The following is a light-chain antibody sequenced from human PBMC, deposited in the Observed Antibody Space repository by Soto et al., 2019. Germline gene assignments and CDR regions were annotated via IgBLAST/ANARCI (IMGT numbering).Light chain of an antibody. V-gene: IGLV2-8*01. CDR1: SSDVGGYNY. CDR2: EVS. CDR3: SSYGGNNNYV. Sequence: QSVLTQPPSASGSPGQSVTISCTGTSSDVGGYNYVSWYQQNPGKAPKLMIYEVSKRPSGIPDRYSGSKSGNTASLTVSGLQAEYEADYYCSSYGGNNNYVFGTGTKLTVL. J-gene: IGLJ1*01.